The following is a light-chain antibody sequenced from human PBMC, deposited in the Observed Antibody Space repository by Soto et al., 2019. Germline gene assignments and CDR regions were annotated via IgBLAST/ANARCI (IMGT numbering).Light chain of an antibody. CDR2: GNS. CDR1: SSNIGAGYD. CDR3: RSYDSSLSGPYV. V-gene: IGLV1-40*01. Sequence: QSLLTHPPSVSGAPGQRVTISCTGSSSNIGAGYDVHWYQQLPGTAPKLLIYGNSNRPSGVPDRFSGSKSGTSASLAITGLQAEDEADYYCRSYDSSLSGPYVFGTGTRSPS. J-gene: IGLJ1*01.